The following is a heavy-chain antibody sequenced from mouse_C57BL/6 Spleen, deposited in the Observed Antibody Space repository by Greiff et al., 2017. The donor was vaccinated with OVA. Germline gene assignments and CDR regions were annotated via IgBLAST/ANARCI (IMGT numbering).Heavy chain of an antibody. Sequence: ESGPGLVKPSQSLSLTCSVTGYSITSGYYWNWIRQFPGNKLEWMGYISYDGSNNYNPSLKNRISITRDTSKNQFFLKLNSVTTEDTATYYCARGLLRSWYFDVWGTGTTVTVSS. CDR3: ARGLLRSWYFDV. V-gene: IGHV3-6*01. D-gene: IGHD1-1*01. CDR1: GYSITSGYY. CDR2: ISYDGSN. J-gene: IGHJ1*03.